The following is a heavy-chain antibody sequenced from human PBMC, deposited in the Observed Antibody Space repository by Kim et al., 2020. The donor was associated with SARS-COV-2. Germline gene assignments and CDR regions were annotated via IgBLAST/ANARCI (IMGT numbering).Heavy chain of an antibody. CDR1: GHTFTGHY. Sequence: ASVKVSCKASGHTFTGHYLHWVRQAPGQGLEWMGWINPNTGGTTYAQKFKGRVTLTRDTSINTGYMELTGLTSDDTAVYYCASEDDSSYINVWGEGTSVT. D-gene: IGHD1-1*01. CDR3: ASEDDSSYINV. V-gene: IGHV1-2*02. J-gene: IGHJ6*03. CDR2: INPNTGGT.